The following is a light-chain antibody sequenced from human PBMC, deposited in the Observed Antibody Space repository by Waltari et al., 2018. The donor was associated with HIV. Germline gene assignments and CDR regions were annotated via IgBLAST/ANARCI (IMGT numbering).Light chain of an antibody. J-gene: IGKJ1*01. Sequence: DIVMTQSPDSLPVSLGERATINCTSSRSILYSSDNRNYLAWYQQKARQPPKLLISWASTRESGVPDRFSGSGSGTDFTLTITRLQAEDVAVYYCQQYYSSPWTFGQGTKVELK. V-gene: IGKV4-1*01. CDR2: WAS. CDR3: QQYYSSPWT. CDR1: RSILYSSDNRNY.